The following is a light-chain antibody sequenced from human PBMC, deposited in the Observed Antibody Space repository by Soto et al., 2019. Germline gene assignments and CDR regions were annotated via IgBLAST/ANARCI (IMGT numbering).Light chain of an antibody. V-gene: IGLV4-69*01. CDR2: LNSDGSH. J-gene: IGLJ2*01. CDR3: QTLGTGIQV. Sequence: QLVLTQSPSASASLGASVKLTCTLSSGHSSYAIAWHQQQPEKGPRYLMKLNSDGSHSKGDGIPDRFSGSSSGAERYLTISSLQSEDEADYSFQTLGTGIQVFGGGTKLTVL. CDR1: SGHSSYA.